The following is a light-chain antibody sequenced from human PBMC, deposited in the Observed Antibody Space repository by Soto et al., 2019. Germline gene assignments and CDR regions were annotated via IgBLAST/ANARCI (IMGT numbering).Light chain of an antibody. J-gene: IGLJ1*01. CDR3: TSYTSDSTYV. CDR1: STNVCCYIF. CDR2: DVS. Sequence: QSALTPPASVSGSPGQSITISCTGTSTNVCCYIFVSWYQQHPGKAPKLMVYDVSNRPSWVSNRFSGSKSGITASLTISGLQAEDEADYYCTSYTSDSTYVFGTGTKVTVL. V-gene: IGLV2-14*01.